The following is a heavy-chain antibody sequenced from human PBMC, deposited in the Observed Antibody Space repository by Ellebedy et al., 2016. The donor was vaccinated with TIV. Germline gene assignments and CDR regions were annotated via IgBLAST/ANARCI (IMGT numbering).Heavy chain of an antibody. D-gene: IGHD6-19*01. V-gene: IGHV3-23*01. CDR2: ISASGYST. CDR1: GFTFSSYP. CDR3: AKDPREWLVRGYFDY. Sequence: GESLKISCAASGFTFSSYPMSWVRQVPGKGLEWVSTISASGYSTYYADSVKGRFTVSRDNSKNILFLQMNSLRVEDTAVYYCAKDPREWLVRGYFDYWGQGTLVTVSS. J-gene: IGHJ4*02.